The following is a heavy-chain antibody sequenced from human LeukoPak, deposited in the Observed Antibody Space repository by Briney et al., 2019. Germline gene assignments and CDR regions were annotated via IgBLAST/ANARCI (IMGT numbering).Heavy chain of an antibody. CDR2: ISYDGSNK. J-gene: IGHJ4*02. V-gene: IGHV3-30*18. CDR3: AKDGSNLFGY. Sequence: PGGSLRLSCAASGFTFSSYGMHGVRQAPGKGLEWVAVISYDGSNKYYADSVKGRFTISRDNSKNTLYLQMNSLRAEDTAVYYCAKDGSNLFGYWGQGTLVTVSS. D-gene: IGHD1-26*01. CDR1: GFTFSSYG.